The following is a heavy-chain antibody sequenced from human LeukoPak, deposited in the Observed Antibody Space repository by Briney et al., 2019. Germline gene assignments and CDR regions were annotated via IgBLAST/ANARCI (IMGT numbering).Heavy chain of an antibody. CDR3: AGGWLVPANDY. J-gene: IGHJ4*02. CDR1: GFTFSSYA. CDR2: ISGSGGST. Sequence: GRSLRLSCVASGFTFSSYAMSWVRQAPGKGLEWVSAISGSGGSTYYADSVKGRFTISRDNSKNTLYLQMNSLRAEDTAVYYCAGGWLVPANDYWGQGTLVTVSS. D-gene: IGHD6-19*01. V-gene: IGHV3-23*01.